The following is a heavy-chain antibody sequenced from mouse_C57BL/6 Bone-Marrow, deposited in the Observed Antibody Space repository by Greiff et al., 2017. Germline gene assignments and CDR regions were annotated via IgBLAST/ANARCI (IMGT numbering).Heavy chain of an antibody. CDR1: GYTLTSYW. CDR2: IDPSDSYT. J-gene: IGHJ1*03. V-gene: IGHV1-69*01. CDR3: AKWGTYMWYNDV. D-gene: IGHD1-3*01. Sequence: VQLQQPVAELVMPGASVKLSCTASGYTLTSYWMHWVKQRPGQGLEWIGEIDPSDSYTNYTPKFQGKSTLTVDKSSSTAYMQVSSQTSEVSAVYYGAKWGTYMWYNDVWGTGTTVTVSS.